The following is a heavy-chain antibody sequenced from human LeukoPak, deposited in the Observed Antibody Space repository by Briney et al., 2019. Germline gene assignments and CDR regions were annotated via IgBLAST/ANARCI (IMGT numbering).Heavy chain of an antibody. V-gene: IGHV1-69*04. J-gene: IGHJ4*02. CDR2: IIPILGIA. D-gene: IGHD3-22*01. Sequence: ASVKVSCKASGGTFSSYAISWVRQAPGQGLEWMGRIIPILGIANYAQKFQGRVTITADKSTSTAYMELSSLRSEDTAVYYCASRQYYYDSSGLVPSDGDYWGQGTLVTVSS. CDR3: ASRQYYYDSSGLVPSDGDY. CDR1: GGTFSSYA.